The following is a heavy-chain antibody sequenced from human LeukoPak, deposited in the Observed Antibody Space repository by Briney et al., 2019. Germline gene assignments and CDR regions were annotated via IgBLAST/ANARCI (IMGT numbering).Heavy chain of an antibody. V-gene: IGHV5-51*01. D-gene: IGHD2-2*01. CDR1: GYSFTSYW. CDR2: IYPGDSDT. J-gene: IGHJ3*02. Sequence: GESLKISCKGSGYSFTSYWIGWVRQMPGKGLEWMGIIYPGDSDTRYSPSFQGQVTTSADKSISTAYLQWSSLKASDTAMYYCARLPRGGYCSSTSCQGAFDIWGQGTMVTVSS. CDR3: ARLPRGGYCSSTSCQGAFDI.